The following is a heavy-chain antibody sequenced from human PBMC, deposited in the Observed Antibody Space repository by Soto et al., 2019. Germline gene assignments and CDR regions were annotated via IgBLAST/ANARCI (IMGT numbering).Heavy chain of an antibody. CDR1: GFSFDDFV. CDR3: AKGVATAVPALDY. Sequence: EVQLVESGGGLVQPGRSLRLSCVASGFSFDDFVMNWVRQRPGKGLEWVSSVSWNSGVKLYADSVKGRFAISRDSAKKSVYLQMNSLRPDDTAFYYCAKGVATAVPALDYWGQGTLVTVSS. V-gene: IGHV3-9*01. CDR2: VSWNSGVK. D-gene: IGHD2-21*02. J-gene: IGHJ4*02.